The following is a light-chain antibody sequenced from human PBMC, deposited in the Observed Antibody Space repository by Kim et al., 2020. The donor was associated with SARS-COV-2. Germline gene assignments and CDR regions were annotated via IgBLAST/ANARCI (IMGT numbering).Light chain of an antibody. J-gene: IGLJ3*02. Sequence: QSALTQPRSVSGSPGQSVAISCTGTSSDVGAYNYVSWYQHHPGKAPKLIIYDVTKRPSGVPDRFSGSKSGNTASLTISGLQADDEADFYYCSYAGTFTWVFGGGTQLTVL. CDR1: SSDVGAYNY. V-gene: IGLV2-11*01. CDR3: CSYAGTFTWV. CDR2: DVT.